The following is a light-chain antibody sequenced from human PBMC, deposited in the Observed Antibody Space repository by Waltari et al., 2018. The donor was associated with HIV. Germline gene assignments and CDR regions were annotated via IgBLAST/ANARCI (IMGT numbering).Light chain of an antibody. CDR1: QSFSSSY. J-gene: IGKJ2*01. Sequence: EIVLTHSPGTLSLSLGERATLSCRASQSFSSSYLAWYQQKPGQAPRLLIYGISSRVTGTPDRFSGSGSGTDFTLTISRLEPEDFAVYYCQQYGSSRYTFGQGTKLEIK. CDR2: GIS. CDR3: QQYGSSRYT. V-gene: IGKV3-20*01.